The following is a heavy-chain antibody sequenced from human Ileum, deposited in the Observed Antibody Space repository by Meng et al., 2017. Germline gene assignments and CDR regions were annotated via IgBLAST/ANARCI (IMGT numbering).Heavy chain of an antibody. Sequence: QVQRQAWGPGLVRPSGALSLPCSVSSGSISSNTYWSWVRQPPGNGLEWIGQISHSGSAYYNPSLKSRVTMSVDKSKSQFSLMLTSVTAADTAIYYCARHGGYSQDFWGQGTLVTVSS. CDR3: ARHGGYSQDF. D-gene: IGHD4-23*01. CDR1: SGSISSNTY. V-gene: IGHV4-4*02. CDR2: ISHSGSA. J-gene: IGHJ4*02.